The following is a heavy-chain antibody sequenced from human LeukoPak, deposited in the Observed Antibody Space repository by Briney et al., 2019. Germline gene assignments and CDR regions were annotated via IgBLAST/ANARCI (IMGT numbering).Heavy chain of an antibody. V-gene: IGHV4-59*12. CDR1: GGSITNYY. CDR3: ARTNRYAGGDRHFDY. D-gene: IGHD1-14*01. J-gene: IGHJ4*02. CDR2: IYDSGST. Sequence: SETLSLTCTVSGGSITNYYWSWIRQPPGKGLEWIGYIYDSGSTNYNPSLKSRVTISVETSKNQLSLKLISVTAADTAVYYCARTNRYAGGDRHFDYWGQGTLVTVSS.